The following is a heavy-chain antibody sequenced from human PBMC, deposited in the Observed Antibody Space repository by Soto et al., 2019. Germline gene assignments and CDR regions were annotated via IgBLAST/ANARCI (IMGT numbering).Heavy chain of an antibody. Sequence: PGGSLRLSCAASGFTFSSYGMHWVRQAPGKGLEWVAVIWYDGSNKYYADSVKGRFTISRDNSKNTLYLQMNSLRAEDTAVYYCARDRGYDYPTFFYYGMDVWGQGTTVTSP. CDR2: IWYDGSNK. D-gene: IGHD5-12*01. CDR3: ARDRGYDYPTFFYYGMDV. J-gene: IGHJ6*02. V-gene: IGHV3-33*01. CDR1: GFTFSSYG.